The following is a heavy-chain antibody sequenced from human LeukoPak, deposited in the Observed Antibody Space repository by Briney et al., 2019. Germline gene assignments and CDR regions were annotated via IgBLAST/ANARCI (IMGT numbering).Heavy chain of an antibody. V-gene: IGHV3-7*01. CDR2: IKEDGSEK. CDR1: GFIFSNYW. CDR3: ARALAVAGTGY. Sequence: GGSLRLSCAGSGFIFSNYWMSWVRQAPGKGLEWVANIKEDGSEKYYVDSVKGRFTISRDNAKNSLYLQMNSLRVEDTAVYSCARALAVAGTGYWGQGTLVTVSS. J-gene: IGHJ4*02. D-gene: IGHD6-19*01.